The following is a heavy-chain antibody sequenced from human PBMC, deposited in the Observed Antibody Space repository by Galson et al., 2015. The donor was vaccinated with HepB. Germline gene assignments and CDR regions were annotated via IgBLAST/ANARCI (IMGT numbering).Heavy chain of an antibody. J-gene: IGHJ5*02. CDR2: NSGSGRVS. CDR3: AQAAREWLST. CDR1: GFTFSNYV. Sequence: SLRLSCAASGFTFSNYVMNWVRQAPGKGLEWVAANSGSGRVSYYADAVKGRFTISREVSNNTLYQPIHSLRAEDTAIYYCAQAAREWLSTWGQGTLVTVSS. D-gene: IGHD3-3*01. V-gene: IGHV3-23*01.